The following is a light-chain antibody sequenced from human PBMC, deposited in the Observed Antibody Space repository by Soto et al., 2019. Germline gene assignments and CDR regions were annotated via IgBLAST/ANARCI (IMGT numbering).Light chain of an antibody. CDR2: GAS. Sequence: EIVLTQSPCTLSLSPGERATLSCRASHSVSRSYLAWYQQKPGQAPRLLIYGASSRATGIPDRFSGSGSGTDFTLNISRLEPEDFALYYCQQYGSAPPITFGQGTRMEIK. J-gene: IGKJ5*01. V-gene: IGKV3-20*01. CDR1: HSVSRSY. CDR3: QQYGSAPPIT.